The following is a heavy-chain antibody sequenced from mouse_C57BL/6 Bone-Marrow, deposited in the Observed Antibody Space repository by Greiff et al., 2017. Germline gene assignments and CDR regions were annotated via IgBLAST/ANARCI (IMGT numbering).Heavy chain of an antibody. Sequence: EVMLVESGGDLVKPGGSLTLSCAASGFTFSSYGMSWVRQTPDKRLEWVATISSGGSYTYYPDSVKGRFTISRDNAKNTLYLQMSSLKSEDTAMYYCATTVVATNDYWGQGTTLTVSS. D-gene: IGHD1-1*01. CDR2: ISSGGSYT. V-gene: IGHV5-6*01. J-gene: IGHJ2*01. CDR3: ATTVVATNDY. CDR1: GFTFSSYG.